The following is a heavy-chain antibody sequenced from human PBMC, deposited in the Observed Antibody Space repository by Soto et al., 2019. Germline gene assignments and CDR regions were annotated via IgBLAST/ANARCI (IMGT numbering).Heavy chain of an antibody. CDR3: AKVALTDRYYFDY. Sequence: EVQLLESGGGLVQPGGSLRLSCAASGFTFSTNAMRWVRQAPGKGLEWVSAINGRGDVSYYADSVKGRFTISRDNSKNTLYLQMNSLRAEDTAVYYCAKVALTDRYYFDYWGQGTLVTVSS. V-gene: IGHV3-23*01. CDR1: GFTFSTNA. J-gene: IGHJ4*02. CDR2: INGRGDVS.